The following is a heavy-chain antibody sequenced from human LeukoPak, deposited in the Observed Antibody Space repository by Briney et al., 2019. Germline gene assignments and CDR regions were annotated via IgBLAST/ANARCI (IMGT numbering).Heavy chain of an antibody. CDR2: ISYDGSSK. CDR1: GFTFSSYG. V-gene: IGHV3-30*18. J-gene: IGHJ4*02. D-gene: IGHD5-18*01. CDR3: AKEEKLWGKYYLDY. Sequence: PGGSLRLSCAASGFTFSSYGMHWVRQAPGKGLEWVAVISYDGSSKYYADSVKGRFTISRDNSKNTLYLQMNSLRAEDTAVYYCAKEEKLWGKYYLDYWGQGTLVTVYS.